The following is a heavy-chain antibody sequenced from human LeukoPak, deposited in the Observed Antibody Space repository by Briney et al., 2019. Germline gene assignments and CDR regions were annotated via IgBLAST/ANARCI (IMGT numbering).Heavy chain of an antibody. D-gene: IGHD6-6*01. CDR3: AKEDGSARNFFDY. CDR1: GFTFSSYG. J-gene: IGHJ4*02. V-gene: IGHV3-30*02. CDR2: IRYDGSNK. Sequence: GGSLRLSCAASGFTFSSYGMHWVRQAPGKGLEWVAFIRYDGSNKYYADSVKGRFTISRDNSKNTLYLQMNSLRAEDTAVYYCAKEDGSARNFFDYWGQGTLVTVSS.